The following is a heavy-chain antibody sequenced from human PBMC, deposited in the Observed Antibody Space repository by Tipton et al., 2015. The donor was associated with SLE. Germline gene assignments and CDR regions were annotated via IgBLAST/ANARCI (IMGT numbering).Heavy chain of an antibody. CDR3: AGKRGMDV. CDR2: ISSSGSTT. V-gene: IGHV3-48*03. Sequence: SLRLSCAASGFTFSSYEMNWVRQAPGKGLEWVSYISSSGSTTYYADSVKGRFTIPRDNSKNTLYLQMNSLRAEDTAVYYCAGKRGMDVWGQGTTVTVSS. J-gene: IGHJ6*02. CDR1: GFTFSSYE.